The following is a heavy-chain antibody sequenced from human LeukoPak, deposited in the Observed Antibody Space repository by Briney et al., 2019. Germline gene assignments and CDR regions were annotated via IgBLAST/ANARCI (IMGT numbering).Heavy chain of an antibody. Sequence: PSETLSLTCTVSGGSISSGGYYWSWIRQPPGKGLEWIGSIYHSGSTYYNPSLKSRVTISVDTSKNQFSLKLSSVTAADTAVYYCARVSYYYGSGLDYWGQGTLVTVSS. CDR3: ARVSYYYGSGLDY. J-gene: IGHJ4*02. V-gene: IGHV4-30-2*05. CDR1: GGSISSGGYY. D-gene: IGHD3-10*01. CDR2: IYHSGST.